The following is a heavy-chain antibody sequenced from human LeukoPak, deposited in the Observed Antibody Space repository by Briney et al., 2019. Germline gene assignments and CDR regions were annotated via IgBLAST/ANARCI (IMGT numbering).Heavy chain of an antibody. Sequence: GGSLRLSCAASGFRFTDYSMRWVRQAPGKGLEWVAGLGRSGEYKYYADSVKGRFTISRDNSKDTVSLQMNSLRAEDSAIYFCVKDRPCETCMPMDAWGQGTTVTVSS. CDR1: GFRFTDYS. J-gene: IGHJ6*02. D-gene: IGHD2-2*01. CDR3: VKDRPCETCMPMDA. CDR2: LGRSGEYK. V-gene: IGHV3-23*01.